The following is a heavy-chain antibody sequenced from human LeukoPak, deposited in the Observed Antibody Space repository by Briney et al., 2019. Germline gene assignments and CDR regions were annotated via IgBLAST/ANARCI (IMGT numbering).Heavy chain of an antibody. D-gene: IGHD3-10*01. CDR3: ARTSYYGSGLEF. CDR1: GGSISTYY. V-gene: IGHV4-59*01. Sequence: SETLSLTCTVSGGSISTYYWSRLRQPPGKALEWIGYIDYSGSTNYNPSLESRVTISVNTAKNQFSLRLNSVAAADTAVYYCARTSYYGSGLEFWGQGTLVMVSS. CDR2: IDYSGST. J-gene: IGHJ4*02.